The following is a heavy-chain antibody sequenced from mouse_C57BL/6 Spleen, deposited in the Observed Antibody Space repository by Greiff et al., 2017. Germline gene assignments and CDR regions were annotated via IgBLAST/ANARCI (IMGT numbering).Heavy chain of an antibody. J-gene: IGHJ4*01. CDR1: GFNIKDYY. CDR2: IDPEDGET. Sequence: VQLQQSGAELVKPGASVKLSCTASGFNIKDYYMPWVKQRTEQGLEWIGWIDPEDGETTYAPKFQGKATLTADTSANTAYLQLSSLTSEDTAVYYCARTPTVVAPYYAMDYWGQGTSVTVSS. V-gene: IGHV14-2*01. CDR3: ARTPTVVAPYYAMDY. D-gene: IGHD1-1*01.